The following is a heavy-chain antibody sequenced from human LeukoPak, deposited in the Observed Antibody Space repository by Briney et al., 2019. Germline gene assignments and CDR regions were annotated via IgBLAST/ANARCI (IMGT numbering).Heavy chain of an antibody. CDR2: IKQDGSEK. V-gene: IGHV3-7*04. D-gene: IGHD5-18*01. Sequence: GGSLRLSCAASGFTFSGYWMSWVRQAPGKGLDWVANIKQDGSEKYYVDSVKGRFTISRDNAKNSLYLQMNSLRAEDTAVYYCARFRYNYGLYYFDYWGQGTLVTVSS. CDR3: ARFRYNYGLYYFDY. CDR1: GFTFSGYW. J-gene: IGHJ4*02.